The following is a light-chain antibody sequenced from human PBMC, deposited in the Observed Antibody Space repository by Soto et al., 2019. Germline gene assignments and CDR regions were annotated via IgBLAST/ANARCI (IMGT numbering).Light chain of an antibody. V-gene: IGLV2-8*01. CDR3: CSYAGSNNLV. CDR1: SSDVGGYKY. Sequence: QPVLTQPPSASGSPGQSVTISCTGTSSDVGGYKYVSWYQQHPGKAPKLMIFEVSKRPSGVPDRFSGSKSGNTASLTVSGLQAEDEADYYCCSYAGSNNLVFGGGTQLTVL. CDR2: EVS. J-gene: IGLJ2*01.